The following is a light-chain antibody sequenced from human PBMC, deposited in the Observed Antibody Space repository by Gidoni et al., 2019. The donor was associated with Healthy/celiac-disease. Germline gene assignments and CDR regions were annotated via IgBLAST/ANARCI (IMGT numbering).Light chain of an antibody. Sequence: EIVLTQSTATLSLSQGKRATLTCRARQSVSSYLAWYQQKPGQAPRLLIYYASNRATGIPARFSGSGSGTDFTLTISSLEPEDFAVYYCQQRSNWPWTFGQGTKVEIK. CDR1: QSVSSY. CDR2: YAS. CDR3: QQRSNWPWT. V-gene: IGKV3-11*01. J-gene: IGKJ1*01.